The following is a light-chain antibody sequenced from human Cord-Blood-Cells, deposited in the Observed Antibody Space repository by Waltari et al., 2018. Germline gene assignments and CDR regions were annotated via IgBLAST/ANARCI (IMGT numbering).Light chain of an antibody. V-gene: IGLV2-14*01. Sequence: QSALTQPASVSGSPGQSLTISCPGTSSDVGGYNYVSWYQQHPGTAPKLMIYDVSNRPSGVSNRFSGSKSGNTASLTISGLQAEDEADYYCSSYTSSSTYVFGTGTKVTVL. CDR2: DVS. J-gene: IGLJ1*01. CDR1: SSDVGGYNY. CDR3: SSYTSSSTYV.